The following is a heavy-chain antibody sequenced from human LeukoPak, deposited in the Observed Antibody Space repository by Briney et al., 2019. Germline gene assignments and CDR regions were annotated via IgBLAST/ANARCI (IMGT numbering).Heavy chain of an antibody. V-gene: IGHV3-30*18. J-gene: IGHJ6*02. CDR3: AKDLLTEGIAVAGYGMDV. D-gene: IGHD6-19*01. Sequence: GGSLRLSCAASGFTVSSNYMSWVRQALGKGLEWVAVISYDGSNKYYADSVKGRFTISRDNSKNTLYLQMNSLRAEDTAVYYCAKDLLTEGIAVAGYGMDVWGQGTTVTVSS. CDR1: GFTVSSNY. CDR2: ISYDGSNK.